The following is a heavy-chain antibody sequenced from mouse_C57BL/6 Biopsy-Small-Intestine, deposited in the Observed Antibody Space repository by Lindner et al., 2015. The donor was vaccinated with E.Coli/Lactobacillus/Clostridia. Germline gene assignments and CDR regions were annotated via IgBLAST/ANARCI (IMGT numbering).Heavy chain of an antibody. CDR3: GTAGRAPVDYGMDV. D-gene: IGHD1-1*01. CDR2: IIPSGGST. V-gene: IGHV1-64*01. Sequence: SVKVSCKASGSNLINHYMYWVRQAPGQGLEWLGIIIPSGGSTTYAQKFQGRITMTRDTSTRTVYLEVTSLTSEDTAVYYCGTAGRAPVDYGMDVWGQGTTVIVSA. J-gene: IGHJ1*01. CDR1: GSNLINHY.